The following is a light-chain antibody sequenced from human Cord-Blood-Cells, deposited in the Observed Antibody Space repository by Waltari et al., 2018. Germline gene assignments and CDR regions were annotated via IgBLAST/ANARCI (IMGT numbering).Light chain of an antibody. Sequence: QSALTQPRSVSGSPGQSVTISCTGTRSDVGGYNYVPWYQQHPGKAPKRMIYDVSKRPSGVPDRFSGSKSGNTASLTISGLQAEDEADYYCCSYAGSYTYVVFGGGTKLTVL. CDR1: RSDVGGYNY. J-gene: IGLJ2*01. CDR2: DVS. CDR3: CSYAGSYTYVV. V-gene: IGLV2-11*01.